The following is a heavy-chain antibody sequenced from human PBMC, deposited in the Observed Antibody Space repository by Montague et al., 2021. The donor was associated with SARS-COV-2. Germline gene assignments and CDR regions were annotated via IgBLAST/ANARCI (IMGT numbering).Heavy chain of an antibody. CDR2: IDWDDDK. V-gene: IGHV2-70*01. J-gene: IGHJ4*02. CDR3: ARIRDYDILTGSYSGFDY. CDR1: GFSLSTSGMC. D-gene: IGHD3-9*01. Sequence: PALVKPTQTLTLTCTFSGFSLSTSGMCVSWIRQPPGKALGWLALIDWDDDKYYSTSLKTRLTISKDTSKNQVVLTMTNMGPVDTATYYCARIRDYDILTGSYSGFDYWGQGTLVTVSS.